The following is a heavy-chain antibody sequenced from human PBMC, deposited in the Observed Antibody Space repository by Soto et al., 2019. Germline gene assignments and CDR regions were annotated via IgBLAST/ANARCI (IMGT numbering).Heavy chain of an antibody. CDR2: ISGSGGST. Sequence: EVQLLESGGGLVQPGGSLRLSCVASGFTFSSYAMSWVRQAPGKGLEWVSAISGSGGSTYYADSVKGRFTISRDNSKNALKLQMNSLRAEDTAVYYCATIGSYYYDYWGQGTLVTVSS. CDR1: GFTFSSYA. V-gene: IGHV3-23*01. J-gene: IGHJ4*02. D-gene: IGHD3-10*01. CDR3: ATIGSYYYDY.